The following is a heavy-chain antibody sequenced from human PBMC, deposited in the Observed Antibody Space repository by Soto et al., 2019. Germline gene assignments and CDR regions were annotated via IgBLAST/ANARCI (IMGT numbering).Heavy chain of an antibody. J-gene: IGHJ4*02. CDR3: ARLAVAGRCYFDY. Sequence: SETLSLTCTVSGGSSSSSSYYWGWIRQPPGKGLEWIGSTYYSGSTYYNPSLKSRVTISVDTSKHQFSLKLSSVTAADTAVYYCARLAVAGRCYFDYWGQGTLVTVSS. CDR1: GGSSSSSSYY. D-gene: IGHD6-19*01. CDR2: TYYSGST. V-gene: IGHV4-39*01.